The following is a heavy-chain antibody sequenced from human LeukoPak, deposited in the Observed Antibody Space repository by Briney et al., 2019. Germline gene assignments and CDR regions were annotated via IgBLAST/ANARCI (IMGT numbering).Heavy chain of an antibody. J-gene: IGHJ4*02. CDR3: AKDSGYTSSWYFGDY. CDR1: GFTFNNYG. V-gene: IGHV3-30*02. Sequence: GGSLRLSCAASGFTFNNYGMHWVRQAPGKGLEWVAFIRYDGSNKYYADSVKGRFTISRDNSKNTLYLQMNSLRAEDTAVYYCAKDSGYTSSWYFGDYWGQGTLVTVSS. D-gene: IGHD6-13*01. CDR2: IRYDGSNK.